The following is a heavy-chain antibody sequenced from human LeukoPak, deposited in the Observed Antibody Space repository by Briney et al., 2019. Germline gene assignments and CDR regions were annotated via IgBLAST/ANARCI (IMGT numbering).Heavy chain of an antibody. Sequence: KPGGSLRLSCAASGFTFSSYSMNWVRQAPGKGLEWVSSISSSSSYIYYADSVKGRLTISRDNAKNSLYLQMNSLRAEDTAVYYCAREGYSSGCFMIDYWGQGTLVTVSS. V-gene: IGHV3-21*01. CDR1: GFTFSSYS. CDR2: ISSSSSYI. CDR3: AREGYSSGCFMIDY. J-gene: IGHJ4*02. D-gene: IGHD6-19*01.